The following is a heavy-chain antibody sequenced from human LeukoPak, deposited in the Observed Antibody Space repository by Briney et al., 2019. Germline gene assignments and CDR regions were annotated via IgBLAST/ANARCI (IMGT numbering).Heavy chain of an antibody. J-gene: IGHJ4*02. V-gene: IGHV4-30-4*01. Sequence: SQTLSLTCTVSGGSISSGDYYWSWIRQPPGKGLEWIGYIYYSGSSYYNPSLKSRVTISVDTSKNQFSLKLSCVTAADTAVYYCAIRYGSGSPFDYWGQGTLVTVSS. CDR1: GGSISSGDYY. CDR3: AIRYGSGSPFDY. D-gene: IGHD3-10*01. CDR2: IYYSGSS.